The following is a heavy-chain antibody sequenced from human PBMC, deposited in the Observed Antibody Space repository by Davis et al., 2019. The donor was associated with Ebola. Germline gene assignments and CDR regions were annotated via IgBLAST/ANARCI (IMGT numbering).Heavy chain of an antibody. CDR2: IYYSGST. Sequence: SGPTLVKPTETLTLTCTVSGFSLSNARMGVSWIRQPPGKGLEWIGYIYYSGSTYYNPSLKSRVTISVDTSKNQFSLKLSSETAADTAVYYCAARYSSGWYPFSFDYWGQGTLVTVSS. D-gene: IGHD6-19*01. CDR1: GFSLSNARMG. J-gene: IGHJ4*02. V-gene: IGHV4-31*03. CDR3: AARYSSGWYPFSFDY.